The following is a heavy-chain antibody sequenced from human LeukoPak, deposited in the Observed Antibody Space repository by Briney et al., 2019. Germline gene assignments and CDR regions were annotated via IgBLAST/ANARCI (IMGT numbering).Heavy chain of an antibody. D-gene: IGHD6-19*01. CDR3: ARERGSGWVQSYYYGMDV. J-gene: IGHJ6*02. CDR1: GYTFTGYY. CDR2: INPNSGGT. Sequence: ASVKVSCKASGYTFTGYYMHWVRQAPGQGLEWMGWINPNSGGTNYAQKFQGWVTMTRNTSISTAYMELSSLRSEDTAVYYCARERGSGWVQSYYYGMDVWGQGTTVTVSS. V-gene: IGHV1-2*04.